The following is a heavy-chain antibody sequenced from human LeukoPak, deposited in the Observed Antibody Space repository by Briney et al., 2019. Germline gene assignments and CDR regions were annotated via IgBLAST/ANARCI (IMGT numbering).Heavy chain of an antibody. CDR2: IIPIFGTA. CDR1: GYTFTSYY. V-gene: IGHV1-69*13. D-gene: IGHD4-17*01. Sequence: SVKVSCKASGYTFTSYYMHWVRQAPGQGLEWMGGIIPIFGTANYAQKFQGRVTITADESTSTAYMELSSLRSEDTAVYYCARPLYGDLESPFDYWGQGTLVTVSS. J-gene: IGHJ4*02. CDR3: ARPLYGDLESPFDY.